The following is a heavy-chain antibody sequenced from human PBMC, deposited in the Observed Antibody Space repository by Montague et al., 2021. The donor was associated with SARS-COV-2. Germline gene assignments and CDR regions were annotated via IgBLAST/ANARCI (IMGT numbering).Heavy chain of an antibody. J-gene: IGHJ4*02. CDR3: ARGGGSGGQRANHFDY. Sequence: TLSLTCTVSGSSISSGTYYWSWIRQPAGKGLEWIGRIYTSGTTNYNPSLKSRITISVDTSKNQFSLKLSSVTAADTAVYYCARGGGSGGQRANHFDYWGQGTLVTVSS. CDR1: GSSISSGTYY. V-gene: IGHV4-61*02. CDR2: IYTSGTT. D-gene: IGHD2-15*01.